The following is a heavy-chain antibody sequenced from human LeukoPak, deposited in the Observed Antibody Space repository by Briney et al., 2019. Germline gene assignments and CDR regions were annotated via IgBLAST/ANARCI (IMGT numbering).Heavy chain of an antibody. J-gene: IGHJ6*02. CDR2: IIPILGIA. CDR3: ARDTVVVPAASYYYYYGMDV. CDR1: GGTFSSYT. V-gene: IGHV1-69*02. D-gene: IGHD2-2*01. Sequence: SVKVSCKASGGTFSSYTISWVRQAPGQGLEWMGRIIPILGIANYAQKFQGRVTITADKSTSTAYMELSSLRSEDTAVYYCARDTVVVPAASYYYYYGMDVWGQGTTVTVSS.